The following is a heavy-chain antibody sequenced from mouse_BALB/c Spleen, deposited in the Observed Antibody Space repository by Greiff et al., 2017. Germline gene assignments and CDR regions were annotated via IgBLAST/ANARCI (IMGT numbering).Heavy chain of an antibody. CDR1: GFTFSSYT. Sequence: EVHLVESGGGLVQPGGSLTLSCAASGFTFSSYTMSWVRQPPEKRLEWVAYICNGGGSTYYPDTVKGRFTISRDNAKNTLYLQMSSLKSEDTAMYYCARHRKGSNWDYIDYWGQGTTLTVSS. J-gene: IGHJ2*01. D-gene: IGHD4-1*01. V-gene: IGHV5-12-2*01. CDR3: ARHRKGSNWDYIDY. CDR2: ICNGGGST.